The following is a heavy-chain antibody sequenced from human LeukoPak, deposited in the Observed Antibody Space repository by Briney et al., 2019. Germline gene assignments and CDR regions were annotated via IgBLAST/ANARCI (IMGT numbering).Heavy chain of an antibody. J-gene: IGHJ4*02. Sequence: GRSLRLSCAASGFTFSSYAMHWVRQAPGKGLAWVAAVSHDGGTTYSADSVKGRFTISRDNSKNTLYLQMDTLRAEDTAVYFCARSVWFGELSTPGHFENWGQGTLVTVSS. CDR3: ARSVWFGELSTPGHFEN. CDR1: GFTFSSYA. D-gene: IGHD3-10*01. V-gene: IGHV3-30-3*01. CDR2: VSHDGGTT.